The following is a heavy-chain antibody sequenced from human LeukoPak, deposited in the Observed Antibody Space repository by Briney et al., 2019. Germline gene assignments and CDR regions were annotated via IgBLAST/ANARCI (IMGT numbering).Heavy chain of an antibody. CDR2: ISYDGSNK. CDR3: ARDPYYYDSSGYLLIDY. Sequence: GGSLRLSCAASGFTFSSYAMHWVRQAPGKGLAWAAVISYDGSNKYYADSVKGRFTISRDNSKNTLYLQMNSLRAEDTAVYYCARDPYYYDSSGYLLIDYWGQGTLVTVSS. J-gene: IGHJ4*02. D-gene: IGHD3-22*01. CDR1: GFTFSSYA. V-gene: IGHV3-30-3*01.